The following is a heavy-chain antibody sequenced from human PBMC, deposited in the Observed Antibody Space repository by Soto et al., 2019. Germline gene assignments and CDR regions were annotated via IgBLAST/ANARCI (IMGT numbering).Heavy chain of an antibody. CDR1: GFTFSSYA. V-gene: IGHV3-23*01. J-gene: IGHJ6*02. D-gene: IGHD3-3*01. CDR3: ARDYDFWSGPV. Sequence: VQVLESGGDLVQHGGSLRLSCAVSGFTFSSYAMNWVRQAPGKGLEWVSGLSGSSNNTYYADSVKGRFTVSRNNSNKTLYLQMNSLRADDTAVYYCARDYDFWSGPVWGQGTTVTVSS. CDR2: LSGSSNNT.